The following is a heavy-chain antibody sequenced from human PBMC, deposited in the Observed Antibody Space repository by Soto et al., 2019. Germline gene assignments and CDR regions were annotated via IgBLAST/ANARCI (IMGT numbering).Heavy chain of an antibody. V-gene: IGHV3-30*04. D-gene: IGHD3-10*01. CDR3: SREYYYGSGRFDY. CDR2: ISYDGSNK. J-gene: IGHJ4*02. CDR1: GLTFSSYA. Sequence: GGSMRLSCAASGLTFSSYAMHWVSQAPGKGLEWVAVISYDGSNKYYADSVKGRFTISRDNSKNTLYLQMNSLRAEDTAVYYCSREYYYGSGRFDYLGQGTLVTVSS.